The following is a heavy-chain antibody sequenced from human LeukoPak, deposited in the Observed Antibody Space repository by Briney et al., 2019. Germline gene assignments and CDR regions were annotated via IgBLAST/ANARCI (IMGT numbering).Heavy chain of an antibody. CDR3: ARGSEGYCSGGGCYYGMDV. Sequence: GGSLRLSCAASGFTFSSYTMNWVRQAPGEGLEWVSYISSSSRYIYYADSVKGRFTISRANAENSLYLQMNSLRAEDTAVYYCARGSEGYCSGGGCYYGMDVWGQGTTVTVSS. CDR2: ISSSSRYI. V-gene: IGHV3-21*01. D-gene: IGHD2-15*01. CDR1: GFTFSSYT. J-gene: IGHJ6*01.